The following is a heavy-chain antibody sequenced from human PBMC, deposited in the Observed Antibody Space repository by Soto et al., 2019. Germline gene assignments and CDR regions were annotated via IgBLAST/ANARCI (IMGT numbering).Heavy chain of an antibody. Sequence: GGSLRLSCAASGFNFSTYSMNWVRQAPGKGLEWVSLVSATAGTTYYTDSVKGRFTISRDNSRNTVYLQMNSLRADDTAVYYCAKDRLAGGFDYWGQGNLVTVSS. CDR3: AKDRLAGGFDY. D-gene: IGHD3-16*01. CDR1: GFNFSTYS. CDR2: VSATAGTT. J-gene: IGHJ4*02. V-gene: IGHV3-23*01.